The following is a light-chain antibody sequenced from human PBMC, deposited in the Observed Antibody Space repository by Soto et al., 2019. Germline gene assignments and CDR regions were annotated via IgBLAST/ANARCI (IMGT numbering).Light chain of an antibody. Sequence: EMVMTQSPDTLSVSPGERATLSCRASQSVSNNYLAWYQQKPGQAPRLLIYGASNRATGIPDRFSGSGSGTDFTLTISRLEPEDFAVYYCQQYGSSGTFGQGTKVDI. CDR1: QSVSNNY. CDR3: QQYGSSGT. J-gene: IGKJ1*01. CDR2: GAS. V-gene: IGKV3-20*01.